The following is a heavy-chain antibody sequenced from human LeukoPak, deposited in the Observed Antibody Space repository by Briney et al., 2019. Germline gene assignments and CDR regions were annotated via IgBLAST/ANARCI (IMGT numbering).Heavy chain of an antibody. V-gene: IGHV3-9*01. CDR1: GFTLDDYA. Sequence: GGSLRLSCAASGFTLDDYAMHWVRQAPGKGLEWVSGISWNSGSIGYADSVKGRFTISRDNAKNSLYLQMNSLRAEDTALYYCAKEDYYYMDVWGKGTTVTISS. J-gene: IGHJ6*03. CDR3: AKEDYYYMDV. CDR2: ISWNSGSI.